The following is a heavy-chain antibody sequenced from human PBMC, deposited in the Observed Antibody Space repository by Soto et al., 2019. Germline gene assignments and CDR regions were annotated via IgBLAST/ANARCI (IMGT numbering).Heavy chain of an antibody. J-gene: IGHJ4*02. CDR1: GLTFSNYA. V-gene: IGHV3-23*01. CDR3: AKNQERELPRVIDF. Sequence: GGSLRLSCATSGLTFSNYAMSWVRQAPGGGLEWVSSMSGSSSTTYYADSVRGRYTISRDRSKNTPYLQMSSLRAEDTALYYCAKNQERELPRVIDFWGQGTLVTVSS. D-gene: IGHD1-7*01. CDR2: MSGSSSTT.